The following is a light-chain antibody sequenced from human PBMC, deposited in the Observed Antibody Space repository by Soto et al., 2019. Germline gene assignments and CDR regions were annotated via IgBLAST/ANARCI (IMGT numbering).Light chain of an antibody. J-gene: IGLJ1*01. Sequence: QAVVTQEPSLTVSPGGTVTLTCGSSTGAVTSGHYPYWFQQKPGQAPRTLIYDTSNKHSWTPARFSGSLLGGKAALTLSGAQPEDEAEYYCLLSYSSAYYVFGSGNKVNV. CDR3: LLSYSSAYYV. V-gene: IGLV7-46*01. CDR1: TGAVTSGHY. CDR2: DTS.